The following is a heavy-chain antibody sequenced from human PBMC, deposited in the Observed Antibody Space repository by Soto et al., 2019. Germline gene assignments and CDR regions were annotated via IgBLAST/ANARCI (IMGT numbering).Heavy chain of an antibody. V-gene: IGHV3-30*18. CDR2: ISYGGSNT. CDR3: AKRSGTAVTGAEYFDL. Sequence: QVQLVESGGGVVQPGRSLRLSCAASGFTFSNYGIHWVRQAPGKGLEWVALISYGGSNTDYADSVKGRFTVSRDNSKNTLYLQMNSLRAEDTSVYYCAKRSGTAVTGAEYFDLWGRVTLVTVSS. D-gene: IGHD6-19*01. J-gene: IGHJ2*01. CDR1: GFTFSNYG.